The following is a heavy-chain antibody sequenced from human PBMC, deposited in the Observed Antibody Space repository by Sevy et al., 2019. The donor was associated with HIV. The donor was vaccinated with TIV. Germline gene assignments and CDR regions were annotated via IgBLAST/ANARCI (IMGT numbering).Heavy chain of an antibody. V-gene: IGHV3-23*01. CDR1: GFTFNIYS. J-gene: IGHJ4*02. CDR3: AREGCTRPHDY. CDR2: LSFGCGKI. Sequence: GGSLRLSCVVSGFTFNIYSMSWVRQAPGKGLEWVSTLSFGCGKINYAYSVKGRFIISRDDSKNTLYLQMNSLRAEDTAVYFCAREGCTRPHDYWGQGTLVTVSS. D-gene: IGHD2-8*01.